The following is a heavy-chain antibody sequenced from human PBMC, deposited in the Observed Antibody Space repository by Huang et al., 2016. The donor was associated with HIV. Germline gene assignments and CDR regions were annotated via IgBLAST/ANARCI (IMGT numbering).Heavy chain of an antibody. CDR3: ARYRGGHYMDV. V-gene: IGHV1-8*03. J-gene: IGHJ6*03. CDR1: GYTFTNYD. Sequence: VQLVQSGAEVKKPGASVKVSCKASGYTFTNYDINWVRQANGQGLEWMGWMNPNSGNTNYAQKFQCRVTITRNTSISTSYMELSSLRSEDTAVYYCARYRGGHYMDVWGKGTTVTVSS. CDR2: MNPNSGNT.